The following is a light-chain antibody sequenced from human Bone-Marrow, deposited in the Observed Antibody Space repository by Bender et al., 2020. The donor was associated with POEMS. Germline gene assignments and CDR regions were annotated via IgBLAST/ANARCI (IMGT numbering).Light chain of an antibody. J-gene: IGLJ2*01. CDR3: QSYDNSRNGWI. CDR1: SSNIGSDF. Sequence: QPMLTQSPSASGTPGQRVNIPCSGSSSNIGSDFVYWYQQYPGTAPKLLIYGNTNRPSGVPDRFSGSKSGTSASLAIIGRQAEDEADYYCQSYDNSRNGWIFGGGTKLTVL. V-gene: IGLV1-40*01. CDR2: GNT.